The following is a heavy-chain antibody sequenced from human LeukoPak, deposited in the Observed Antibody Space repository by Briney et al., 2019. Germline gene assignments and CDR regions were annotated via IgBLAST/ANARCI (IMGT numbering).Heavy chain of an antibody. CDR1: GFTFSSYA. CDR2: ISGSGGST. J-gene: IGHJ4*02. V-gene: IGHV3-23*01. D-gene: IGHD6-13*01. Sequence: GGSLRLSCAASGFTFSSYAMSWVRQAPGKGLEWVSVISGSGGSTYYADSVKGRFTISRDNSKNTLYLQMNSLRGEDTAVYYCAKDQGTGIAAAGTSHYWGQGTLVTVSS. CDR3: AKDQGTGIAAAGTSHY.